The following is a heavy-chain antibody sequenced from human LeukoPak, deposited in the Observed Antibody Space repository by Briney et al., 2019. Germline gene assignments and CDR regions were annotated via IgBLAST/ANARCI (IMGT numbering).Heavy chain of an antibody. CDR2: MNPNSGNT. Sequence: GASVKVSCKASGYTFTNYDIYWVRQATGQGLEWMGWMNPNSGNTGYGQKFQGRVSLTRNTSISTAYMELSGLRAEDTAVYYCAPGGEVKQPYYFDYWGQGTLVTVSS. CDR1: GYTFTNYD. CDR3: APGGEVKQPYYFDY. J-gene: IGHJ4*02. D-gene: IGHD1/OR15-1a*01. V-gene: IGHV1-8*01.